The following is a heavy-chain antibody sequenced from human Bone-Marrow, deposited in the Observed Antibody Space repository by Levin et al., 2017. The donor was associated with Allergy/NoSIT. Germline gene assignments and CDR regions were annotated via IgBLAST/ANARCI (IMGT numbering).Heavy chain of an antibody. CDR1: GFILSSHE. CDR3: ARDDCSSTSCFSMDAFDV. Sequence: GGSLRLSCTASGFILSSHEMNWVRQAPGKGLEWVSYISTSGASISYADSVKGRFTISRDNAKNSLYLQMNSLRAEDSAVYYCARDDCSSTSCFSMDAFDVWGQGIIVTVSS. CDR2: ISTSGASI. D-gene: IGHD2-2*01. V-gene: IGHV3-48*03. J-gene: IGHJ3*01.